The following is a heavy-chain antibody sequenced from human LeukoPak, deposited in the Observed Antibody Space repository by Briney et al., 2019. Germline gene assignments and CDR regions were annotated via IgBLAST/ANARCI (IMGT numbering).Heavy chain of an antibody. D-gene: IGHD3-10*01. CDR1: GFSLSTRGVC. V-gene: IGHV2-70*01. CDR3: ARLYGSGSHYNLQDYYFDY. CDR2: RDWDDDK. Sequence: SGPALVNPTQTLTLTFIFSGFSLSTRGVCVSWIRQPPGKALEWLALRDWDDDKYYSTSLKTRLTISKDTSKNQVVLTMTNMDPVDTATYYCARLYGSGSHYNLQDYYFDYWGQGTLVTVSS. J-gene: IGHJ4*02.